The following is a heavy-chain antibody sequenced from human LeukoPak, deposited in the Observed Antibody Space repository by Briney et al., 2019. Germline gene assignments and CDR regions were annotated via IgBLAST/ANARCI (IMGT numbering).Heavy chain of an antibody. CDR2: IRSKAYGGTT. Sequence: GGSLRLSCTASGFTFGDYAMSWFRQAPGKGLEWVGFIRSKAYGGTTEYAASVKGRFTISRDDSKSIAYLQMNSLKTEDTAVYYCTRGARYFDHHIDYWGQGTLVTVSS. J-gene: IGHJ4*02. CDR3: TRGARYFDHHIDY. D-gene: IGHD3-9*01. V-gene: IGHV3-49*03. CDR1: GFTFGDYA.